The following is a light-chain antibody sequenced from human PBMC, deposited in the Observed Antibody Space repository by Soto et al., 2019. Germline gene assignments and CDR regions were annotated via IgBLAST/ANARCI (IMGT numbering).Light chain of an antibody. CDR2: DAS. V-gene: IGKV1-5*01. Sequence: DIQMTQSPSTLSASVGDRVHISCRASQSISSWLAWYQQKPGKAPKLLIYDASRLESGVPSRFSGSGSGTEFTLTVDTLQSEDIAIYYCQQYYHWPVTFGGGTKVDIK. J-gene: IGKJ4*01. CDR1: QSISSW. CDR3: QQYYHWPVT.